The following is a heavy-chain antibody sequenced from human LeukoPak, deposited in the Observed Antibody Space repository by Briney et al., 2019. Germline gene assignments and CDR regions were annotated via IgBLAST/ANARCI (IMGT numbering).Heavy chain of an antibody. CDR3: ARADLVRGVVLYYYYYGMDV. V-gene: IGHV3-48*01. Sequence: GGSLRLSCAASGFTFSSYSMNWVRQAPGKGLEWVSYISSSSSTIYYADSVKGRFTISRDNSKNTLYLQMNSLRAEDTAVYYCARADLVRGVVLYYYYYGMDVWGQGTTVTVSS. CDR1: GFTFSSYS. D-gene: IGHD3-10*01. J-gene: IGHJ6*02. CDR2: ISSSSSTI.